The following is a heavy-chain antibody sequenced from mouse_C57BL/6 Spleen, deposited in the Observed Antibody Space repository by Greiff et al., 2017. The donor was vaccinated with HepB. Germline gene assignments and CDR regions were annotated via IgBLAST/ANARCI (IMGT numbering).Heavy chain of an antibody. CDR3: ARSMVTLPAY. D-gene: IGHD2-2*01. CDR2: ISYDGSN. Sequence: DVKLQESGPGLVKPSQSLSLTCSVTGYSITSGYYWNWIRQFPGNKLEWMGYISYDGSNNYNPSLKNRISITRDTSKNQFFLKLNSVTTEDTATYYCARSMVTLPAYWGQGTLVTVSA. V-gene: IGHV3-6*01. J-gene: IGHJ3*01. CDR1: GYSITSGYY.